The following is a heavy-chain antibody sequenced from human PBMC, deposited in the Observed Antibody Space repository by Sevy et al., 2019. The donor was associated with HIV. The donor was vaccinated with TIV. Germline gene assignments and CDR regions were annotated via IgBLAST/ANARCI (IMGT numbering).Heavy chain of an antibody. Sequence: SETLSLTCTVSGGSISSGDYYWSWIRQPPGKGLEWIGYIYYSGSTYYNPSLKSRVTISVDTSKNQFSLKLSSVTAADTAVYYCARVGGSDSAHPSITMVRGVIDYWGQGTLVTVSS. CDR2: IYYSGST. J-gene: IGHJ4*02. CDR3: ARVGGSDSAHPSITMVRGVIDY. CDR1: GGSISSGDYY. D-gene: IGHD3-10*01. V-gene: IGHV4-30-4*01.